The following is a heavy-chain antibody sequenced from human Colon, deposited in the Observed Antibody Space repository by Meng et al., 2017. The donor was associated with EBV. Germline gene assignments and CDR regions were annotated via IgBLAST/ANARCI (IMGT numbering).Heavy chain of an antibody. V-gene: IGHV4-4*02. CDR3: ARGGYYSFDY. CDR2: IYHSGST. D-gene: IGHD5-18*01. CDR1: AGSISSVYW. J-gene: IGHJ4*02. Sequence: QVQLQESDPGLVKSSETLSLTCEVSAGSISSVYWWTWVRQSPGKGLEWIGEIYHSGSTNYNPSLKSRVTISVDKSKNQFSLKLTSVTAADTAVYYCARGGYYSFDYWGQRTLVTVSS.